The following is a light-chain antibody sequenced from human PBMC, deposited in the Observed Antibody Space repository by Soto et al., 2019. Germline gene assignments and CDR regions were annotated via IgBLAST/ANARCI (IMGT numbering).Light chain of an antibody. Sequence: QSVLTQPPSVSEAPGQRVTISCTGSSSNIGAGYDVHWYQQLPGTAPKLLIYGNSNRPSGVPDRFSGSKSGTSASLAITGLLAEDEADYYCQSYDSSLSGFYVFGTGTKLTVL. CDR3: QSYDSSLSGFYV. CDR1: SSNIGAGYD. J-gene: IGLJ1*01. CDR2: GNS. V-gene: IGLV1-40*01.